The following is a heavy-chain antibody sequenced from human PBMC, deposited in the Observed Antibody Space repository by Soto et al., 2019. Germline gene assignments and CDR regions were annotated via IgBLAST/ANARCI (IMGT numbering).Heavy chain of an antibody. CDR1: GFTVSSNY. V-gene: IGHV3-53*04. D-gene: IGHD3-10*01. CDR2: GYSGGAT. J-gene: IGHJ4*02. CDR3: VRGRYGSEIH. Sequence: EVRLVESGGGLVQPGGSLRLSCAAFGFTVSSNYMTWVRLAPGKGLEWVSLGYSGGATHYAASVKGRFTISTHSSQNTLFLQMNSLRTEDTATYYCVRGRYGSEIHWGQGTKVTVSS.